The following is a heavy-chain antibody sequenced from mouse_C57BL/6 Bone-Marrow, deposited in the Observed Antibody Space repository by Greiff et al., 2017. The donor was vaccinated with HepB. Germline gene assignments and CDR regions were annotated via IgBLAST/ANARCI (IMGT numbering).Heavy chain of an antibody. CDR3: ARGASFAY. J-gene: IGHJ3*01. CDR2: INYDGSST. CDR1: GFTFSDYY. V-gene: IGHV5-16*01. Sequence: EVQVVESEGGLVQPGSSMKLSCTASGFTFSDYYMAWVRQVPEKGLEWVANINYDGSSTYYLDSLKSRFIISRDNAKNILYLQMSSLKSEDTATYYCARGASFAYWGQGTLVTVSA.